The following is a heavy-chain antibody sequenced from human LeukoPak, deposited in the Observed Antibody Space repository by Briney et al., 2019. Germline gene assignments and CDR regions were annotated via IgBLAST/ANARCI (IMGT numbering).Heavy chain of an antibody. J-gene: IGHJ3*02. V-gene: IGHV4-59*01. CDR3: AREDGYDSSGYYSLSAFDI. Sequence: TSETLSLTCTVSGGSISSYYWSWIRQPPGKGLEWIGYIYYSGSTNYNPSLKSRVTISVDTSKNQFSLKLSSVTAADTAVYYCAREDGYDSSGYYSLSAFDIWGQGTMVTVSS. D-gene: IGHD3-22*01. CDR1: GGSISSYY. CDR2: IYYSGST.